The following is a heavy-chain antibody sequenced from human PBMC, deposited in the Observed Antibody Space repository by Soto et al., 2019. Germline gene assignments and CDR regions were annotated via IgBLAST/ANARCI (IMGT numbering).Heavy chain of an antibody. J-gene: IGHJ4*02. CDR3: ARGVELRVDIVATHPNPQINLVYYFHY. CDR1: GGSFSGYY. V-gene: IGHV4-34*01. D-gene: IGHD5-12*01. CDR2: INHSGST. Sequence: SETLSLTCAVYGGSFSGYYWSWIRQPPGKGLEWIGEINHSGSTNYNPSLKSRVTISVDTSKNQFSLKLSSVTAADTAVYYCARGVELRVDIVATHPNPQINLVYYFHYWGQGTLVSVSS.